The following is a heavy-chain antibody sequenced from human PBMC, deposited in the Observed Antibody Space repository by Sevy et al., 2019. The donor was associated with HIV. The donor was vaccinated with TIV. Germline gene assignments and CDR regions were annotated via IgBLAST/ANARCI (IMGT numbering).Heavy chain of an antibody. CDR2: ISFDGRHE. V-gene: IGHV3-30*18. D-gene: IGHD2-15*01. CDR1: GFIFNSYC. CDR3: AKDSRSCTTGSCSLYPLSNWFDP. J-gene: IGHJ5*02. Sequence: GSLRLSWVASGFIFNSYCMHWGRQAPGKGLEVGAGISFDGRHEFYADSVKGRFTISRDDSKNTLYLQMNSLNSEDTAVYYCAKDSRSCTTGSCSLYPLSNWFDPWGQGTRVTVSS.